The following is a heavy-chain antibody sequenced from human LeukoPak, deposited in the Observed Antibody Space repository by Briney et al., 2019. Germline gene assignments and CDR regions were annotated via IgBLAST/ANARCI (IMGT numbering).Heavy chain of an antibody. V-gene: IGHV3-23*01. CDR1: GFTFRDYT. CDR3: AKRHYGGNSGTGSFDY. CDR2: ISGSGGST. Sequence: PGGSLRLSCAASGFTFRDYTMNWVRQAPGKGLEWVSAISGSGGSTYYADSVKGRFTISRDNSKNTLYLQMNSLRAEDTAVYYCAKRHYGGNSGTGSFDYWGQGTLVTVSS. J-gene: IGHJ4*02. D-gene: IGHD4-23*01.